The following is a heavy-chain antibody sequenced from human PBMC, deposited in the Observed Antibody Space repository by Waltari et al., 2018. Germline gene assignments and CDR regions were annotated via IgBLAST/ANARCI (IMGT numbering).Heavy chain of an antibody. Sequence: QVQLQESGPGLVKPSETLSLTCTVSGGSVSSGSYYWSGIRQPPGKGLEWIWYIYYSGSTNYNPSLKSRVTISVDTSKNQFSLKLSSVTAADTAVYYCARDRGSRGYNWFDPWGQGTLVTVSS. D-gene: IGHD1-26*01. CDR1: GGSVSSGSYY. CDR2: IYYSGST. V-gene: IGHV4-61*01. CDR3: ARDRGSRGYNWFDP. J-gene: IGHJ5*02.